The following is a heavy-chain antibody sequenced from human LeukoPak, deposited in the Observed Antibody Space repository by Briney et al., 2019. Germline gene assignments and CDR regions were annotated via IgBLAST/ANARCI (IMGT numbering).Heavy chain of an antibody. D-gene: IGHD5-24*01. J-gene: IGHJ5*02. Sequence: SETLSLTCTVSGGSISSYYWSWIRQPPGKGLEWIGYIYYSGSTNDNPSLKSRVTISVDTSKNQFSLKLSSVTAADTAVYYCARGRDWFDPWGRGTLVTVSS. V-gene: IGHV4-59*08. CDR3: ARGRDWFDP. CDR2: IYYSGST. CDR1: GGSISSYY.